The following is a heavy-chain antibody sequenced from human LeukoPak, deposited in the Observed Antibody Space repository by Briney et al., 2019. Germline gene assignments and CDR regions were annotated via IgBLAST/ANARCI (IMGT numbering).Heavy chain of an antibody. Sequence: SETLSLTCNVSAASTSSYYWSWIRQPPGKGLEWQGYIYYSGSTNYNPSLKSRVTISVDTSKNQFSLKLSSVTAADTAVYYCARQGSPPGWFDPWGQGTLVTVSS. CDR1: AASTSSYY. V-gene: IGHV4-59*08. CDR3: ARQGSPPGWFDP. J-gene: IGHJ5*02. CDR2: IYYSGST.